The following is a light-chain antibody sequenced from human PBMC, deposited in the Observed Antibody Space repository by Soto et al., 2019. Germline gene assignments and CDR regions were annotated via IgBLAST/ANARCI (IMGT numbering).Light chain of an antibody. V-gene: IGLV1-40*01. CDR1: SSNIGAGYD. CDR2: GNS. CDR3: QSYDSSLSGYV. Sequence: SVLTQPPSVSGARGRRVTISCTGSSSNIGAGYDVHWYQQLPGTAPKLLIYGNSNRPSGVPDRFSGSKSGTSASLAITGLQAEDEADYYCQSYDSSLSGYVFGTGTKVTVL. J-gene: IGLJ1*01.